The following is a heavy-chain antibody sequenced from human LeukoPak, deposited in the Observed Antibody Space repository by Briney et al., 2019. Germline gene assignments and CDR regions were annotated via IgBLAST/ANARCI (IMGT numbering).Heavy chain of an antibody. Sequence: PSETLSLTCAVYGGSFSAYYWSWIRQPPGKGLEWMGTIFHSGATYYNPSLRSRVTMSVDTSKNQFSLKLSSVTAADTAVYFCTRMLRYCTTATCFGHFELWAQGTLVTVSS. D-gene: IGHD2-2*01. J-gene: IGHJ4*02. V-gene: IGHV4-34*12. CDR1: GGSFSAYY. CDR3: TRMLRYCTTATCFGHFEL. CDR2: IFHSGAT.